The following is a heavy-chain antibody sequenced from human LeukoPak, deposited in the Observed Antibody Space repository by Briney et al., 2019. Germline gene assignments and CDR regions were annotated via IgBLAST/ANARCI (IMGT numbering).Heavy chain of an antibody. CDR1: GFTFSYYS. J-gene: IGHJ4*02. CDR3: ASGWLELDLDY. D-gene: IGHD5-24*01. CDR2: ISSSSGYT. V-gene: IGHV3-21*01. Sequence: GGSLRLSCAASGFTFSYYSMNWVRQAPGKGLEWVSSISSSSGYTYYADSVKGRFTISRDDAKNSLYLQMNSLRAEDTAVYYCASGWLELDLDYWGQGTLVTVSS.